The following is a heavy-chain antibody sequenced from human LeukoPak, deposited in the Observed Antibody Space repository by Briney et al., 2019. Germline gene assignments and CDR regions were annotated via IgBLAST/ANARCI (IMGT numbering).Heavy chain of an antibody. CDR1: GGSISNYY. D-gene: IGHD5-12*01. CDR2: IYYSGST. V-gene: IGHV4-59*05. Sequence: SETLSLTCNVSGGSISNYYWSWIRQSPGKGLEWIGSIYYSGSTYYNPSLKSRVTISVDTSKNQFSLKLSSVTAADTAVYYCARRYSGYSLYYFDYWGQGTLVTVSS. CDR3: ARRYSGYSLYYFDY. J-gene: IGHJ4*02.